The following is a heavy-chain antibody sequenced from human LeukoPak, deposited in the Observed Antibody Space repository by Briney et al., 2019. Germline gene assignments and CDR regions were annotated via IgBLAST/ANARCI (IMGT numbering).Heavy chain of an antibody. Sequence: SETLSLTCTVSGGSITSHYWSWIRQPPGKGLEWIGYIYYTGSTNYNPSLKSRVTISINTSKNQFSLKLSSVTAADTAVYYCARERVRGVTVIDYWGQGTLVTVSS. CDR3: ARERVRGVTVIDY. D-gene: IGHD3-10*01. CDR2: IYYTGST. J-gene: IGHJ4*02. V-gene: IGHV4-59*11. CDR1: GGSITSHY.